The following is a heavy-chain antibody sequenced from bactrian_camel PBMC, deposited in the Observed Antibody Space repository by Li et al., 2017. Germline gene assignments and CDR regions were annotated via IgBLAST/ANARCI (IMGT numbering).Heavy chain of an antibody. Sequence: HVQLVESGGGSVQSGGNLTLSCEVTGDPFCLAWFRQVPGKEREPVVFLERDGRKNYSPPVKGRFTISDGIPNILRMTSLRPEDTAMYYCAADRSTGRCDQHDYFYEGQGTQVTVS. J-gene: IGHJ4*01. D-gene: IGHD4*01. CDR2: LERDGRK. V-gene: IGHV3S53*01. CDR1: GDPFC. CDR3: AADRSTGRCDQHDYFY.